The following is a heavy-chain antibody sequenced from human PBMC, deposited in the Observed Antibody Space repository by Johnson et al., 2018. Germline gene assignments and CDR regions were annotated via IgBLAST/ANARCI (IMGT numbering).Heavy chain of an antibody. Sequence: QVQLQQWGAGLLKPSETLSLSCAVYGGSLSGYYWSWIRQPPGKGLEWIGEIMHSGSTNYNSSLKSRVTISTDTSKNQFSLKVSSATAADTAVYFCSRGVTDQHWSQGTLVTVSS. J-gene: IGHJ1*01. CDR1: GGSLSGYY. CDR3: SRGVTDQH. D-gene: IGHD4-23*01. CDR2: IMHSGST. V-gene: IGHV4-34*01.